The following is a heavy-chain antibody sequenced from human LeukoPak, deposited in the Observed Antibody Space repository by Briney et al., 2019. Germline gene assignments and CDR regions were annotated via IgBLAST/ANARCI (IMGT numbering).Heavy chain of an antibody. D-gene: IGHD5-12*01. J-gene: IGHJ6*02. CDR3: AKGRRLHYYYYGMDV. CDR1: GFTFSSYA. Sequence: GGSLRLSCAASGFTFSSYALSWVRQAPGKGLEWVSAISGSGGSTYYADSVKGRFTISRDNSKNTLYLQMNSLRAEDTAVYYCAKGRRLHYYYYGMDVWGQGTTVTVSS. CDR2: ISGSGGST. V-gene: IGHV3-23*01.